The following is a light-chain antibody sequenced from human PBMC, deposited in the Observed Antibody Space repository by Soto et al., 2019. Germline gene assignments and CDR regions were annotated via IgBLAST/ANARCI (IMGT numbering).Light chain of an antibody. J-gene: IGLJ3*02. V-gene: IGLV1-40*01. Sequence: QSVLTQPPSVSGAPGQRVTISCTGSSSNMGAGYDVHWYHQLPGTAPKLLIYGNSNRPSGVPDRFSGSKSGTSASLAITGLQAEDEADYYCQSYDSSLSGWVFGGGTKLTVL. CDR1: SSNMGAGYD. CDR3: QSYDSSLSGWV. CDR2: GNS.